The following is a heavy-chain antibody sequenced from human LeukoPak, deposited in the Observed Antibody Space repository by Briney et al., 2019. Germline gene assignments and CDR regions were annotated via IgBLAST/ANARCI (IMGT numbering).Heavy chain of an antibody. D-gene: IGHD2-21*01. CDR2: ISSDSSYI. CDR3: AKSDCGTIGCKLLDY. J-gene: IGHJ4*02. Sequence: GGSLRLSCAASGFNFNTYTMNWVRQAPGKGLEWVSSISSDSSYIYYADAVHGRFTVSRDNAKYSLYLQMNSLRAEDTAIYYCAKSDCGTIGCKLLDYWGQGTLVTVSS. CDR1: GFNFNTYT. V-gene: IGHV3-21*04.